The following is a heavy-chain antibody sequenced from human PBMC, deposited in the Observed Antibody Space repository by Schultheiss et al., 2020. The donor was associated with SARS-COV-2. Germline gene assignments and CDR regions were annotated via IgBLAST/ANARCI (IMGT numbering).Heavy chain of an antibody. V-gene: IGHV3-21*01. Sequence: GGSLRLSCAASGFTFSSYGMHWVRQAPGKGLEWVSSISSSSSYIYYADSVKGRFTISSDSSRNTIDLQMNSLRVEDTAIYYCASYLLQWMVVYWGQGTLVTVSS. D-gene: IGHD6-19*01. CDR2: ISSSSSYI. CDR1: GFTFSSYG. J-gene: IGHJ4*02. CDR3: ASYLLQWMVVY.